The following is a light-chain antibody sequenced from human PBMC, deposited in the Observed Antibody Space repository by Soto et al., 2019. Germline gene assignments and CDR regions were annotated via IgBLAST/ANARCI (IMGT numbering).Light chain of an antibody. Sequence: MTQSPSTLSASVGDRVTITCRASQNIDIWLAWYQQKPGQAPRLLIYGASTRATGIPARFSGSGSGTEFTLTISSLQSEDFAVYYCQQYNNWPPRGTFGQGTKVEIK. CDR3: QQYNNWPPRGT. CDR1: QNIDIW. J-gene: IGKJ1*01. V-gene: IGKV3-15*01. CDR2: GAS.